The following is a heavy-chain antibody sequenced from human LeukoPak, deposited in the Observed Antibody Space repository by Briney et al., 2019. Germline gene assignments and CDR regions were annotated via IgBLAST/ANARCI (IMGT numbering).Heavy chain of an antibody. CDR1: GFTFSSYG. D-gene: IGHD2-2*01. CDR2: IRSSSDGGTT. CDR3: TRMNYARFDP. Sequence: GGSLRLSCAASGFTFSSYGMHWVRQAPGKGLEWVGRIRSSSDGGTTDYAAPVKGRFTISRDDSENTLFLRMSSLETEDTAVYYCTRMNYARFDPWGQGTLVTVSS. J-gene: IGHJ5*02. V-gene: IGHV3-15*01.